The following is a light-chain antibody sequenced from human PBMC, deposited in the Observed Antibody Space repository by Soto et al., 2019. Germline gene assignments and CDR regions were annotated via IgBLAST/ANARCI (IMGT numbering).Light chain of an antibody. CDR2: DTS. V-gene: IGKV3-20*01. J-gene: IGKJ1*01. Sequence: EIVLTQSPGTLSLSPGERATLSCRASQSVSSSYLAWYQQKPGQAPRLLIYDTSSRATGIPDRFSGSGSGTDFTLTISRLEPEDFAVYYCQQYGSFTWTFGQGTKVEIK. CDR3: QQYGSFTWT. CDR1: QSVSSSY.